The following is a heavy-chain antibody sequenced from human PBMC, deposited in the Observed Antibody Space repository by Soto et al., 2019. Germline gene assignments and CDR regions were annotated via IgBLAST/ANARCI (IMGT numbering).Heavy chain of an antibody. V-gene: IGHV4-34*01. Sequence: QVQLQQWGAGLLKPSETLSLTCAVYGGSFSGYQWTWIRQTPGKGLEWIGEINDSGNINYNPALKSRVTIFLDTPKKQISLKLSSGTAAATAVYYCARGLIVWFGELSRRGGYYYYMDVWGEGTTVIVSS. CDR1: GGSFSGYQ. CDR3: ARGLIVWFGELSRRGGYYYYMDV. D-gene: IGHD3-10*01. CDR2: INDSGNI. J-gene: IGHJ6*03.